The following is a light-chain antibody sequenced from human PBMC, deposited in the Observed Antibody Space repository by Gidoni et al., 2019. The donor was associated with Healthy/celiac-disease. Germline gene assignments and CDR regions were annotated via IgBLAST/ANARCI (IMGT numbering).Light chain of an antibody. CDR1: QSVSSD. CDR2: GAS. J-gene: IGKJ4*01. Sequence: ERVMTQSPATLSGSPGERATLACRAGQSVSSDLACYQQKPGQAPRLLIYGASTRATGIPARFSGSGSGTEFTLTISSLQSEDFAVYYCQQYNNWLTFGGGTKVEIK. V-gene: IGKV3-15*01. CDR3: QQYNNWLT.